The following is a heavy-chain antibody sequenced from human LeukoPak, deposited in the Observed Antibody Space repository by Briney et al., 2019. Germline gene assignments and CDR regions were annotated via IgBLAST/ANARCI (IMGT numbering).Heavy chain of an antibody. CDR1: GYSISSGYY. V-gene: IGHV3-11*06. CDR2: ISSSRSYI. J-gene: IGHJ3*02. Sequence: PSETLSHTCTVSGYSISSGYYWGWIRPPPGKGLGWVSSISSSRSYIYYAEFLKGRSTISRYNAKNSLYLQMNSRRAEDTAVYYCARVGSDWYRGAFDIWGQGTMVTVSS. D-gene: IGHD6-19*01. CDR3: ARVGSDWYRGAFDI.